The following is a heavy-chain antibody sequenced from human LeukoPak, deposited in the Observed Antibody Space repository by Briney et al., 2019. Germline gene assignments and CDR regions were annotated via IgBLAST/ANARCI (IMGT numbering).Heavy chain of an antibody. V-gene: IGHV3-7*01. D-gene: IGHD6-19*01. CDR2: IKQDGSEK. CDR1: GFTFSSYW. Sequence: SGGSLRLSCAASGFTFSSYWMSWVRQAPGKGLEWVANIKQDGSEKYYVDSVKGRFTISRDNAKNSLYLQMNSLRAEDTAVYYCARVNVGSGWYYFGGLFDYWGQGTLVTVSS. J-gene: IGHJ4*02. CDR3: ARVNVGSGWYYFGGLFDY.